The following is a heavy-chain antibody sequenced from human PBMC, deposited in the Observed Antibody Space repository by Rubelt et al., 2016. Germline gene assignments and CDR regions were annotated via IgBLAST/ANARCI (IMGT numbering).Heavy chain of an antibody. J-gene: IGHJ4*02. CDR3: AKGNSMFYYDS. CDR2: ISDTGDRT. CDR1: GFTFSSFA. D-gene: IGHD3-3*02. V-gene: IGHV3-23*01. Sequence: EVQLLDSGGGLVQPGGPLRLSCAASGFTFSSFAMSWVRQAPGMGLEWVSTISDTGDRTYYADSVKGRFTISRDQSKNTLSLQMNRLRADDTAVYYCAKGNSMFYYDSWGQGTLVTVSS.